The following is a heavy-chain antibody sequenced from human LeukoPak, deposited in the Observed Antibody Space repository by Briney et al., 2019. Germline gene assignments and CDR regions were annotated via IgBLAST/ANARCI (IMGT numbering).Heavy chain of an antibody. J-gene: IGHJ6*02. CDR3: AKDIGFGELFLYGMDV. CDR2: ISWNSGST. V-gene: IGHV3-9*01. D-gene: IGHD3-10*01. CDR1: GFTFYDYA. Sequence: PGRSLRLSCAASGFTFYDYAMHWVRQAPGKGLEWGSGISWNSGSTGYADSVKGRFTISRDNAKNSLYLQMNSLRAEDTALYYCAKDIGFGELFLYGMDVWGQGTTVTVSS.